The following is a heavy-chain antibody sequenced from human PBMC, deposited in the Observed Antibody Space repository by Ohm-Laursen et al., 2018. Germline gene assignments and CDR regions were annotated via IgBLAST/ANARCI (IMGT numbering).Heavy chain of an antibody. Sequence: SLRLSCAASGFTFSTYSMNWVRQAPGKGLEFVSYISSSGSTIYHADSVKGRFTISRDNAKNSLYLQMNSLRAEDTAVYYCARVVYSYGPGGPAYFDYWGQGTLVTVSS. CDR3: ARVVYSYGPGGPAYFDY. D-gene: IGHD5-18*01. V-gene: IGHV3-48*04. CDR2: ISSSGSTI. J-gene: IGHJ4*02. CDR1: GFTFSTYS.